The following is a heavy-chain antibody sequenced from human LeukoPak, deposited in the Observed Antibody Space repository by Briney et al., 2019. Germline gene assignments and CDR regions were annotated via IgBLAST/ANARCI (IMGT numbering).Heavy chain of an antibody. Sequence: PSETLSLTCTVSGGSISSGSYYWSWIRQPAGRGLGWIGRIYTSGSTNYNPPLKSRVTISVDTSKNQFSLKLSSVTAADTAVYYCASYYDSSGFDIWGQGTMVTVSS. D-gene: IGHD3-22*01. J-gene: IGHJ3*02. CDR1: GGSISSGSYY. CDR3: ASYYDSSGFDI. CDR2: IYTSGST. V-gene: IGHV4-61*02.